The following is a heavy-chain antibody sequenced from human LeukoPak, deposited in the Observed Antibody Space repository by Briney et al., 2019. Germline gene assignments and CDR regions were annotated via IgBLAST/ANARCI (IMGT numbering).Heavy chain of an antibody. D-gene: IGHD2-15*01. J-gene: IGHJ3*02. CDR3: ARGPRATATQAFDI. Sequence: SETLSLTCTVSDGSITNSYWSWIRQPAGKGLGWIGRIYTTGSTNYNPSLNSRVTMSVDTSKNQFSLKLNSVTAADTAVYYCARGPRATATQAFDIWGQGTMVTVSS. CDR2: IYTTGST. CDR1: DGSITNSY. V-gene: IGHV4-4*07.